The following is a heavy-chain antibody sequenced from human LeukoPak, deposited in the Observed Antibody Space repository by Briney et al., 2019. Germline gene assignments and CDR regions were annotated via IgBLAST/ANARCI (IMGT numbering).Heavy chain of an antibody. J-gene: IGHJ4*02. Sequence: SETLSLTCTVSGGSISSYYWSWIRQPPGKGLEWIGYIYYSGSTNYNPSLKSRVTISVDTSKNQFSLKLSSVTAADTAVYYCARDNSWYGGFDYWGQGTLVTVSS. CDR1: GGSISSYY. V-gene: IGHV4-59*01. CDR3: ARDNSWYGGFDY. CDR2: IYYSGST. D-gene: IGHD3-10*01.